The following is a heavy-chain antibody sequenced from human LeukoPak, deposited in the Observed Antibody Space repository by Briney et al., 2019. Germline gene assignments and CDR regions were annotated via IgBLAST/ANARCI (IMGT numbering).Heavy chain of an antibody. V-gene: IGHV1-2*02. D-gene: IGHD1-7*01. CDR2: INPNSGGT. Sequence: ASVKVSCKASGYTFTCCYMHWVRQAPGQGLEWMGWINPNSGGTNYAQKFQGRVTMTRDTSISTAYMALSRLRSDDTAVYYCARVFNWNFDWFDPWGQGTLVTVSS. CDR1: GYTFTCCY. CDR3: ARVFNWNFDWFDP. J-gene: IGHJ5*02.